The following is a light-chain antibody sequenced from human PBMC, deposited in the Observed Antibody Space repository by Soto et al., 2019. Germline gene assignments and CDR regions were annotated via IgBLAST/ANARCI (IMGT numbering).Light chain of an antibody. CDR2: EVT. Sequence: QSALAQPPSASGFPGQSVTISCTGTSSDVGYYDYVSWYQQHPGKAPKLVIYEVTKRPSGVPDRVSASKSGNTASLTVSGLRAEDEADYYCSSYAGSNPFVFGSGTKVTV. J-gene: IGLJ1*01. CDR3: SSYAGSNPFV. CDR1: SSDVGYYDY. V-gene: IGLV2-8*01.